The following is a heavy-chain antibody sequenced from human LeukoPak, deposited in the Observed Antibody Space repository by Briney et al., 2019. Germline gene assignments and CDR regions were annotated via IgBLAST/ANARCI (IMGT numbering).Heavy chain of an antibody. Sequence: ASVKVSCKASGYTFTSYYMHWVRQAPGQGLEWMGWINPNSGGTNYAQKFQGRVTMTTDTSATTAYMDLTSLRSDDTAVYYCARDLKRGYSSGRYSWGTGSSNDYWGQGTLVTVSS. D-gene: IGHD6-19*01. V-gene: IGHV1-2*02. CDR1: GYTFTSYY. CDR3: ARDLKRGYSSGRYSWGTGSSNDY. J-gene: IGHJ4*02. CDR2: INPNSGGT.